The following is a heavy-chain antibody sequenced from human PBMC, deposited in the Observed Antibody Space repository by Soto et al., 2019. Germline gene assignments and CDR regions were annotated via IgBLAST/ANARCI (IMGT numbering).Heavy chain of an antibody. J-gene: IGHJ4*02. CDR1: GYTFTSYG. CDR3: ARVHCSGGSCYFGEDY. CDR2: ISGYNGNT. D-gene: IGHD2-15*01. Sequence: VASVKVSCKASGYTFTSYGISWVRQAPGQGLEWMGWISGYNGNTNYAQKLQGRVTMTTDTSTSTAYMELRSLRSDDTAVYYCARVHCSGGSCYFGEDYWGEGTLVTVSS. V-gene: IGHV1-18*01.